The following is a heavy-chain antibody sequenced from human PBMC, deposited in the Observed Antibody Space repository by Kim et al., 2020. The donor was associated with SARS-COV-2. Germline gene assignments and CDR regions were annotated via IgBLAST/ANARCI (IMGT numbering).Heavy chain of an antibody. J-gene: IGHJ5*02. D-gene: IGHD3-3*01. Sequence: GGSLRLSCAASGFTFDDYAMHWVRQAPGKGLEWVSLISGDGGSTYYADSVKGRFTISRDNSKNSLYLQMNSLRTEDTALYYCAKDRRSVLRLNWFDPRGQGTLVTVSS. CDR2: ISGDGGST. V-gene: IGHV3-43*02. CDR3: AKDRRSVLRLNWFDP. CDR1: GFTFDDYA.